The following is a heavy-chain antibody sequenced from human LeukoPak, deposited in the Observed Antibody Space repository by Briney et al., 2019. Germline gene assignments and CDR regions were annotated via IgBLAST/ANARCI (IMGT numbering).Heavy chain of an antibody. CDR2: IIPIFGTA. Sequence: SVKVSCKASGGTFSSYAISWVRQAPGQGLEWMGGIIPIFGTANYAQKFQGRVTITADESTSTAYMELSSLRSEDTAVYYCARDGYCSGGSCYRRPFQHWGQGTLVTVSS. J-gene: IGHJ1*01. CDR1: GGTFSSYA. D-gene: IGHD2-15*01. V-gene: IGHV1-69*13. CDR3: ARDGYCSGGSCYRRPFQH.